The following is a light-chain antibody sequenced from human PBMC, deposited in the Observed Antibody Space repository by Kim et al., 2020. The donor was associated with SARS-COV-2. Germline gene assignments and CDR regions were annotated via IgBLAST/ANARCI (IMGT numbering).Light chain of an antibody. CDR1: SGHSSYA. CDR2: LNSDGSH. J-gene: IGLJ2*01. Sequence: QLVLTQSPSASASLGASVKLTCTLSSGHSSYAIAWHQQQPEKGPRHLMKLNSDGSHSKGDGIPDRFSGSSSGAERYLTISSLQSEDEADYYCQTWGTGILVFGGGTQLTVL. CDR3: QTWGTGILV. V-gene: IGLV4-69*01.